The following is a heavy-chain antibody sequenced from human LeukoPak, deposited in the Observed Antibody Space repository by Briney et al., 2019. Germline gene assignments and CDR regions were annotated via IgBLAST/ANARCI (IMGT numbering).Heavy chain of an antibody. CDR1: GGSISSYY. Sequence: SETLSLTCTVSGGSISSYYWSWIRQPAGKGLEWIGRIYTSGSTNYNPSLKSRVTMSADTSKNQFSLKLSSVTAADTAVYYCARGGNGDPSWYYYGMDVWGQGTTVTVSS. CDR2: IYTSGST. J-gene: IGHJ6*02. V-gene: IGHV4-4*07. CDR3: ARGGNGDPSWYYYGMDV. D-gene: IGHD4-17*01.